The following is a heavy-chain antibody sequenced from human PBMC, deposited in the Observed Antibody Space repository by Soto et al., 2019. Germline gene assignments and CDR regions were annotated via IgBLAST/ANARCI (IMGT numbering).Heavy chain of an antibody. CDR1: GFTFSSYA. CDR3: AKDVVFGEFLTPDAFDI. CDR2: ISGSGGST. V-gene: IGHV3-23*01. J-gene: IGHJ3*02. D-gene: IGHD3-10*01. Sequence: GGSLRLSCAASGFTFSSYAMSWVRQAPGKGLEWVSAISGSGGSTYYADSVKGRFTISRDNSKNTLYLQMNSLRAEDTAVYYCAKDVVFGEFLTPDAFDIWGQGTMVTVSS.